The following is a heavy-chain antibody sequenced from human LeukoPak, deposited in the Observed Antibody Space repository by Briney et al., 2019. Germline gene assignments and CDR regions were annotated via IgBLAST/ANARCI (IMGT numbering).Heavy chain of an antibody. V-gene: IGHV3-7*01. J-gene: IGHJ4*02. CDR2: IKQDGSEK. D-gene: IGHD3/OR15-3a*01. Sequence: GGSLRLSCAASGFTFSSYWMSWVRQAPGKGLEWVANIKQDGSEKYYVDSVKGRFTISRDNAKNSLYLQMNSLRAEDTAVYYCARGLGLRRYYFDYWGQGTLVTVSS. CDR3: ARGLGLRRYYFDY. CDR1: GFTFSSYW.